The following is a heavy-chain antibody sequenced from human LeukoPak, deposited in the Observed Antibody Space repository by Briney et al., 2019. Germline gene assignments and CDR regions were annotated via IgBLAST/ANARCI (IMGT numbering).Heavy chain of an antibody. V-gene: IGHV3-33*01. CDR3: ARDRYGANSPFDY. CDR1: GFIFSNYG. J-gene: IGHJ4*02. Sequence: GGSLRLSCAASGFIFSNYGMHWVRQAPGKGLEWVAVIWYDGSNKYCADSVKGRFTISRDNSKNTLYLQMNSLRADDTAVYYCARDRYGANSPFDYWGQGTLVTVSS. CDR2: IWYDGSNK. D-gene: IGHD4-23*01.